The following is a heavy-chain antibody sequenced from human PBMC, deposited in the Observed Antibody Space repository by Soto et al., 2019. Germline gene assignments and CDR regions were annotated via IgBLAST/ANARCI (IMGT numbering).Heavy chain of an antibody. D-gene: IGHD3-10*01. J-gene: IGHJ6*02. CDR1: GGSISGSSYY. CDR3: ARQGRVAMVRGVIRNDRIYGLVV. V-gene: IGHV4-39*01. CDR2: IYYSGST. Sequence: SETLALACTVSGGSISGSSYYRGWIRQPPGKGLEWIGSIYYSGSTYYNPSLKSRVTISVDTSKNQFSLKLSSVTAADTAVYHCARQGRVAMVRGVIRNDRIYGLVVWGQGTTVT.